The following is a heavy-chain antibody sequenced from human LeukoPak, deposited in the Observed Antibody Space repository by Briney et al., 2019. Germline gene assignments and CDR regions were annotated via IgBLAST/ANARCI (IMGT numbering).Heavy chain of an antibody. D-gene: IGHD3-22*01. Sequence: ASVKVSCKASGYTFTSYYMHWVRQAPGQGLEWMGIINPSGGSTSYAQKFQGRVTMTRDTSTSTVYMELSSLRSEDTAVYYCARDDREYYYDSSVPAPFDYWGQGTLVTVSS. CDR3: ARDDREYYYDSSVPAPFDY. CDR2: INPSGGST. CDR1: GYTFTSYY. J-gene: IGHJ4*02. V-gene: IGHV1-46*01.